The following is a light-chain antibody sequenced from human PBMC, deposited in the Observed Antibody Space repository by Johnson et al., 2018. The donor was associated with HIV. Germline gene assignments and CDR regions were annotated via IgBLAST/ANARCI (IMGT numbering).Light chain of an antibody. J-gene: IGLJ1*01. CDR2: ENN. CDR1: SSNIGNNY. Sequence: QSVLTQPPSVSAAPGQKVTISCSGSSSNIGNNYVSWYQQLPGTAPKLLIYENNKRPSGIPDRFSGSKSGTSATLGITGLQTGDEADYYCGTLDSSLGKVFGTGTKVTVL. CDR3: GTLDSSLGKV. V-gene: IGLV1-51*02.